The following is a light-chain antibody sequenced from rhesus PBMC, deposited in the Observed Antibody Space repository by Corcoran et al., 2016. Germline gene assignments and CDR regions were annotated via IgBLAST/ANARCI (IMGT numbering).Light chain of an antibody. CDR3: QQYSDWRT. CDR2: GAS. CDR1: QSVSSS. Sequence: EIVLTQSPATLSLSPGERATLSCRASQSVSSSLAWYQQRPDQAPRLLIYGASNRATGIPDRFSGSGSGTDFTLTISSLEPEDFAVYYCQQYSDWRTFGQGTKVEFK. V-gene: IGKV3-42*03. J-gene: IGKJ1*01.